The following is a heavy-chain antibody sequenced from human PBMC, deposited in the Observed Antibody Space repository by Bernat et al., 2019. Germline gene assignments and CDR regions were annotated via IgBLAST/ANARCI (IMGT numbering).Heavy chain of an antibody. Sequence: QVQLVQSGAEVKKPGASVKVCCKASGYTFTGYNMHWVRKAPGQGLEWMGWINPNSGGTNYAQKFQGRVTMTRDTSISTAYMEVSRLRSDDSAVYYCAREELYGDYGYWGQGTLVTVSS. CDR2: INPNSGGT. V-gene: IGHV1-2*02. CDR3: AREELYGDYGY. J-gene: IGHJ4*02. D-gene: IGHD4-17*01. CDR1: GYTFTGYN.